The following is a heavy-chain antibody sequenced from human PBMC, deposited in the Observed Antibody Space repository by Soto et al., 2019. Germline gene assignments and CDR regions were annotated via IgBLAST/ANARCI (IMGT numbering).Heavy chain of an antibody. J-gene: IGHJ4*02. CDR3: AREQRGIAVSDFDY. Sequence: QVQLVESGGGVVQPGRSLRLSCAASGFTFSSYGMHWVRQAPGKGLEWVAVIWYDGSNKYYADSVKGRFTISRDNSKNTRYLQMNSLRAEGTAVYYCAREQRGIAVSDFDYWGQGTLVTVSS. CDR1: GFTFSSYG. D-gene: IGHD6-19*01. CDR2: IWYDGSNK. V-gene: IGHV3-33*01.